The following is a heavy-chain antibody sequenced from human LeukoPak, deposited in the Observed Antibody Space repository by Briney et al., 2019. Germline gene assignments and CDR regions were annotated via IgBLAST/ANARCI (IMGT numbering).Heavy chain of an antibody. V-gene: IGHV4-59*01. Sequence: SETLSLTCTVSGGSISSYYWSWIRQPPGKGLEWIGYIYYSGSTNYNPSLKSRVTISVDTSKNQFSLKLSSVTAADTAVYYCARSYYYGSGSYYKNDPEYFQHWGQGTLVTVSS. CDR1: GGSISSYY. CDR2: IYYSGST. D-gene: IGHD3-10*01. J-gene: IGHJ1*01. CDR3: ARSYYYGSGSYYKNDPEYFQH.